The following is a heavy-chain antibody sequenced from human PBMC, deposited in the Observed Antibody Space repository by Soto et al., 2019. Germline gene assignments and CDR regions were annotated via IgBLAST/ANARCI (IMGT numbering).Heavy chain of an antibody. CDR2: INSDESIT. Sequence: PGGSLRLSCAASGLTFNSYWMHWVRQAPGKGLVWVSRINSDESITDYADSVKGRFTISRDNAKNMLYLQMNSLRAEDTAVYYCARDFGPTIAARVPFDYWGQGILVTVSS. J-gene: IGHJ4*02. CDR1: GLTFNSYW. CDR3: ARDFGPTIAARVPFDY. V-gene: IGHV3-74*01. D-gene: IGHD6-6*01.